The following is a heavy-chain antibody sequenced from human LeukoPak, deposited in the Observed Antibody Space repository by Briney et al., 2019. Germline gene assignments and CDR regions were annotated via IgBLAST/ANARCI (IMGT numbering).Heavy chain of an antibody. J-gene: IGHJ4*02. CDR3: ARAVWGAMVPSYFDY. CDR1: GGTLSSYA. CDR2: IIPIFGTA. V-gene: IGHV1-69*01. D-gene: IGHD5-18*01. Sequence: ASVKVSCKASGGTLSSYAISWVRQAPGQGLEWMGGIIPIFGTANYAQKFQGRVTITADESTSTAYMELSSLRSEDTAVYYCARAVWGAMVPSYFDYWGQGTLVTVSS.